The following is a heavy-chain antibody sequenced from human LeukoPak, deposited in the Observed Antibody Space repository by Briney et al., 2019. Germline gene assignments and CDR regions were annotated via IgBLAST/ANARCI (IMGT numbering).Heavy chain of an antibody. Sequence: GGSLRLSCAASGFTVPDYAMTWVRQAPGKGLEWVSSISSGTSFIYYADSVKGRFTISRDNAKNSLYLQMNSLRAEDTAVYYCARGTTALMDVWGKGTTVTVSS. CDR3: ARGTTALMDV. CDR2: ISSGTSFI. J-gene: IGHJ6*03. CDR1: GFTVPDYA. V-gene: IGHV3-21*01. D-gene: IGHD2-21*02.